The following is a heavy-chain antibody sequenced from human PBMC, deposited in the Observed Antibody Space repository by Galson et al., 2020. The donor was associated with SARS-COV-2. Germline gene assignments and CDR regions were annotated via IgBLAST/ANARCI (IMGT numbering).Heavy chain of an antibody. J-gene: IGHJ6*03. V-gene: IGHV4-39*01. CDR1: GGSISTSSDY. CDR3: ARRKYYNYYMDV. CDR2: ISYTGST. Sequence: GSLRLSCTVSGGSISTSSDYWGWIRQPPGKGLEWIGTISYTGSTYYNPSLKSRVFISVDTSKNQFSLTLRSVTAADTGVYYCARRKYYNYYMDVWGKGTTVTISS.